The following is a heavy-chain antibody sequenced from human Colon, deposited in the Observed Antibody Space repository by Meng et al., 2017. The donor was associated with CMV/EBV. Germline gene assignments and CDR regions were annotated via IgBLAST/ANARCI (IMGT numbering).Heavy chain of an antibody. J-gene: IGHJ4*02. CDR3: SRDGPWGYGGSDY. CDR2: ISCNSGDT. D-gene: IGHD7-27*01. CDR1: GYTFTNYY. Sequence: QVMRVQCGAEVKKPGASVKVAGKASGYTFTNYYFHWVRQAPGQGLEWMGVISCNSGDTAYEQKFQGRFTMTRDTSTRTAYMELSSLRSEDTAVYYCSRDGPWGYGGSDYWGQGTLVTVSS. V-gene: IGHV1-46*01.